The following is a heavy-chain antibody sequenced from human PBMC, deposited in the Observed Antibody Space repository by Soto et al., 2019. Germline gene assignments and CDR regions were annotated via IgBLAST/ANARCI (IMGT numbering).Heavy chain of an antibody. CDR1: DDSITGGGYF. D-gene: IGHD3-10*01. CDR3: ARGGSGTYHV. V-gene: IGHV4-31*02. J-gene: IGHJ4*02. Sequence: QVQLQESGPGLVKPSQTLTLTCTVSDDSITGGGYFWTWIRQLPGKGLEWLGTTYFRGYTFYNPSLTSRGNISLDPSQRRVALRVTSVTAADTAIYFCARGGSGTYHVWGQGTLVIVSS. CDR2: TYFRGYT.